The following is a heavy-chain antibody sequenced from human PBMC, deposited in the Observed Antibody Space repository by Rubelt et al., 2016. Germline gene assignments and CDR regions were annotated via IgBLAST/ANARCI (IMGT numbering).Heavy chain of an antibody. D-gene: IGHD1-26*01. CDR3: ARDIYSGSYYGY. V-gene: IGHV1-18*01. J-gene: IGHJ4*02. Sequence: QVQLVQSGAEVKKPGASVKVSCKASGYTFTSYGISWVRQAPGQGLEWMGWISDYNGNTNYAQKVQGRVTITRDTSASTAYMELSSLRSEDTAVYYCARDIYSGSYYGYWGQGTLVTVSS. CDR1: GYTFTSYG. CDR2: ISDYNGNT.